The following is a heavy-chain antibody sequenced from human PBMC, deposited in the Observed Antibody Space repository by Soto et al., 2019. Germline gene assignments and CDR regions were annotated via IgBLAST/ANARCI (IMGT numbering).Heavy chain of an antibody. D-gene: IGHD3-10*01. Sequence: GGSLRLSCAASGFTFSSYGMHWVRQAPGKGLEWVAVIWYDGSNKYYADSVKGRFTISRDNSKNTLYLQMNSLRAEDTAVYYCARDSHYGSGSLEYYFDYWGQGTLVTVSS. CDR1: GFTFSSYG. J-gene: IGHJ4*02. CDR3: ARDSHYGSGSLEYYFDY. CDR2: IWYDGSNK. V-gene: IGHV3-33*01.